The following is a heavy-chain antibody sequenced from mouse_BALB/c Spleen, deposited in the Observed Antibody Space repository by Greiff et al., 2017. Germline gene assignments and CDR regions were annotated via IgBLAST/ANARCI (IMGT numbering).Heavy chain of an antibody. V-gene: IGHV6-6*02. CDR3: TREIYYYAMDY. J-gene: IGHJ4*01. CDR2: IRLKSNNYAT. Sequence: DVHLVESGGGLVQPGGSMKLSCVASGFTFSNYWMNWVRQSPEKGLEWVAEIRLKSNNYATHYAESVKGRFTISRDDSKSSVYLQMNNLRAEDTGIYYCTREIYYYAMDYWGQGTSVTVSS. CDR1: GFTFSNYW.